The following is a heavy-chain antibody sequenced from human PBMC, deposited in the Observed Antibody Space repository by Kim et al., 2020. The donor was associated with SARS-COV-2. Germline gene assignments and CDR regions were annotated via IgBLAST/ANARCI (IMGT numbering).Heavy chain of an antibody. CDR2: INTNTGNP. Sequence: ASVKVSCKASGYTFTSYAMNWVRQAPGQGLEWMGWINTNTGNPTYAQGFTGRFVFSLDTSVSTAYLQISSLKAEDTAVYYCASRGVWEAFGVVTSPFDYWGQGTLVTVSS. CDR3: ASRGVWEAFGVVTSPFDY. V-gene: IGHV7-4-1*02. D-gene: IGHD3-3*01. CDR1: GYTFTSYA. J-gene: IGHJ4*02.